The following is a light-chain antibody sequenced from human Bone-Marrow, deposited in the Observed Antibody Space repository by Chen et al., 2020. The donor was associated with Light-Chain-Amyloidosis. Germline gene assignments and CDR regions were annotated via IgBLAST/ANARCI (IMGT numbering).Light chain of an antibody. V-gene: IGLV3-25*03. CDR2: RDT. Sequence: SYELTQPPSVSVSPGRTARITCSGDDLPTKYAYWYQQKPGQAPVLVIHRDTERPSVISERFSGSSSGTTATLTISGVQAEDEADYHCQSADSSGTYEVIFGGGTKLTVL. CDR1: DLPTKY. J-gene: IGLJ2*01. CDR3: QSADSSGTYEVI.